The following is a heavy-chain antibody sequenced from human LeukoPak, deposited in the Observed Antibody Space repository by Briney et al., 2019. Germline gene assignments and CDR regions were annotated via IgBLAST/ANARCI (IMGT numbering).Heavy chain of an antibody. V-gene: IGHV4-59*01. J-gene: IGHJ4*02. CDR1: GGSISSYY. Sequence: SETLSLTCTVSGGSISSYYWSWIRQPPGKGLEWIGYIYYSGSTSYNPSLRSRVTISVDTSKNQFSLKLSSVTAADTAVYYCARDKDGYNGGIEYWGQGTLVTVSS. D-gene: IGHD5-24*01. CDR3: ARDKDGYNGGIEY. CDR2: IYYSGST.